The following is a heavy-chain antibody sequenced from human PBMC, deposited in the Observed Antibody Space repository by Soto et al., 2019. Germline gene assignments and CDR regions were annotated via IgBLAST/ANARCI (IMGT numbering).Heavy chain of an antibody. CDR1: ADSFSNYW. J-gene: IGHJ6*02. V-gene: IGHV5-10-1*01. Sequence: PGESLKISCKGSADSFSNYWINWVRQVPGKGLEWMGRIDPSDSYANYSPSFQGHVTISADKSISTVYMQWSSLKASDTAMYYCARASDWLGFYYGLDVWGQGTTVTVSS. D-gene: IGHD3-9*01. CDR2: IDPSDSYA. CDR3: ARASDWLGFYYGLDV.